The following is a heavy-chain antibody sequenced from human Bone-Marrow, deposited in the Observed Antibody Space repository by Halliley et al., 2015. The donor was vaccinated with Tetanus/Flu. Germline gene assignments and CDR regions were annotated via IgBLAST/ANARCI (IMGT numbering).Heavy chain of an antibody. V-gene: IGHV4-59*01. D-gene: IGHD5-18*01. J-gene: IGHJ4*02. CDR3: ARAAVRGYTYGDFDY. CDR2: IYYNGHT. Sequence: GSIYYNGHTNSNPSLKSRVTISVDTSKKQLSLRLSSVTAADTAVYYCARAAVRGYTYGDFDYWGRGTLVTVSS.